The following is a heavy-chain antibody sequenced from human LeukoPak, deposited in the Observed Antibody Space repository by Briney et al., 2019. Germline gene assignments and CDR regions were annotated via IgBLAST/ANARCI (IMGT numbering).Heavy chain of an antibody. V-gene: IGHV1-46*01. CDR1: GYTFTSNY. CDR3: ARDNSVRDEAWWFNP. D-gene: IGHD5-24*01. CDR2: ISPSGGST. Sequence: ASVKVSCKAFGYTFTSNYMHWVRQAPGQGPEWIGVISPSGGSTTYAQKFQGRVTLTRDMSTCTDYLELSSLRSEDTAVYYCARDNSVRDEAWWFNPWGQGTLVTVSS. J-gene: IGHJ5*02.